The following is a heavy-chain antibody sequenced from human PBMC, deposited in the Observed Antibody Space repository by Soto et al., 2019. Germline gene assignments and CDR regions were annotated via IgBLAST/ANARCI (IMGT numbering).Heavy chain of an antibody. CDR2: IFSNDEN. V-gene: IGHV2-26*01. J-gene: IGHJ6*02. CDR3: ARKWQLLHYYAMDV. D-gene: IGHD6-13*01. Sequence: QVTLKESGPVLVKPTETLTLTCTVSGFSIKNARVGMTWIRQPPGKALEWLAVIFSNDENSYSTSLKSRFTISKDTSKSQVVLTMSNMDPLDSGTYVCARKWQLLHYYAMDVWGQGTTVTVSS. CDR1: GFSIKNARVG.